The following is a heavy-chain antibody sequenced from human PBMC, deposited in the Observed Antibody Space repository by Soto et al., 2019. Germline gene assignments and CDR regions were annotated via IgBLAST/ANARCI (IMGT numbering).Heavy chain of an antibody. CDR2: IYYSGST. Sequence: QLQLQESGPGLVKPSETLSLTCTVSGGSISSSSYYWGWIRQPPGKGLEWIGIIYYSGSTYYNPSLKSRVTISVATSKNQFSLKLSSVSATDTAVYYCATSNWFDPWGQGTLVTVSS. J-gene: IGHJ5*02. CDR3: ATSNWFDP. V-gene: IGHV4-39*01. CDR1: GGSISSSSYY.